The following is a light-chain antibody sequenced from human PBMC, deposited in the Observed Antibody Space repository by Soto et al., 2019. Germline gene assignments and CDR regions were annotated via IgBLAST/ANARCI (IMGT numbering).Light chain of an antibody. Sequence: QAVVTQEPSLTVSPGGTVTLTCASSTGAVTSGYYPNWFQQKPGQAPRALIYSTSYKHSWTPARFSGSLLGGKAALTLSGVQPEDEAEYYCLLYYGGAQLGVFGGGTQLTVL. J-gene: IGLJ3*02. V-gene: IGLV7-43*01. CDR1: TGAVTSGYY. CDR3: LLYYGGAQLGV. CDR2: STS.